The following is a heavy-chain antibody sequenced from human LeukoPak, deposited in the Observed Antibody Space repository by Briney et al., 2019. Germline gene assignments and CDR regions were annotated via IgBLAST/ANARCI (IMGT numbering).Heavy chain of an antibody. CDR1: GFTFSAYW. J-gene: IGHJ4*02. CDR2: INSDGFSI. CDR3: VRGPSPGIAVARLGY. Sequence: GGSLRLSCAASGFTFSAYWMHWVRQAPGKGLVWVSRINSDGFSIAYADSVKGRFTISRDNAKNTLYLQMNSLRAEDTAVYYCVRGPSPGIAVARLGYWGQGTLVTVSS. V-gene: IGHV3-74*01. D-gene: IGHD6-19*01.